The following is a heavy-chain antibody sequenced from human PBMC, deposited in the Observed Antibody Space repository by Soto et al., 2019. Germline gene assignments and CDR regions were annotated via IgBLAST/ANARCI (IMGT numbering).Heavy chain of an antibody. CDR2: IWYDGSNK. CDR3: AREWLKSEGIDY. J-gene: IGHJ4*02. D-gene: IGHD5-12*01. V-gene: IGHV3-33*01. CDR1: GFTFSSYG. Sequence: GGSLRLSCAASGFTFSSYGMHWVRQAPGKGLEWVAVIWYDGSNKYYADSVKGRFTISRDNSKNTLYLQMNSLRAEDTAVYYCAREWLKSEGIDYWGQGTLVTVSS.